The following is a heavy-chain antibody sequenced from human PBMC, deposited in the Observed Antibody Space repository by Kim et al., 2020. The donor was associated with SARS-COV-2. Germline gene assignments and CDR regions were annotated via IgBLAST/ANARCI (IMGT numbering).Heavy chain of an antibody. J-gene: IGHJ4*02. CDR1: GGSISSFY. Sequence: SETLSLTCTVSGGSISSFYWSWIRQPPGKGLEWIGYIDYSGSTNYNPSLKSQVTMSVDTSKNRVSLMLTSVTAADTALYYCARHSGSTGEAFDYWGPGTLVTVSS. CDR3: ARHSGSTGEAFDY. CDR2: IDYSGST. V-gene: IGHV4-59*01. D-gene: IGHD1-26*01.